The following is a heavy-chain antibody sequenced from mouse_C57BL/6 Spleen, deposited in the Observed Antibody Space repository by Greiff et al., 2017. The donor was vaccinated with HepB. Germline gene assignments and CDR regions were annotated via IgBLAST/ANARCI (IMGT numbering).Heavy chain of an antibody. CDR2: ISYSGST. Sequence: EVHLVESGPGMVKPSQSLSLTCTVTGYSITSGYDWHWIRHFPGNKLEWMGYISYSGSTNYNPSLKSRISITHDTSKNHFFLKLNSVTTEDTATYYCARCDYDGAFAYWGQGTLVTVSA. V-gene: IGHV3-1*01. CDR1: GYSITSGYD. J-gene: IGHJ3*01. D-gene: IGHD2-4*01. CDR3: ARCDYDGAFAY.